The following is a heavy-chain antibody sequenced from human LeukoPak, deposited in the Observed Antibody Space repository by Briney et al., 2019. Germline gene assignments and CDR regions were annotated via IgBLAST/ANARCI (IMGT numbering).Heavy chain of an antibody. V-gene: IGHV4-34*01. CDR2: INHSGST. Sequence: SETLSLTCAVYGGSFSGYYWSWIRQPPGKGLEWIGEINHSGSTNYNPSLKSRVTISVDTSKNQFSLKLSSVTAADTAVYYCARGWNYDSSGRFDYWGQGTLVTVYS. J-gene: IGHJ4*02. CDR3: ARGWNYDSSGRFDY. D-gene: IGHD3-22*01. CDR1: GGSFSGYY.